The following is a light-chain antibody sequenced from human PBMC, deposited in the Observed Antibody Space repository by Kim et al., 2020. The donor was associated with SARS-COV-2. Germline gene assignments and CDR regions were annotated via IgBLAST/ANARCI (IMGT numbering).Light chain of an antibody. J-gene: IGLJ2*01. CDR3: QVWDSSTVV. Sequence: SVALGQTGRITCGGNNIGSKKVHWYQQKPGQAPVLVIYRDSNRPSGIPERFSGSNSGNTATLTISRAQAGDEADYYCQVWDSSTVVFGGGTKLTVL. CDR2: RDS. V-gene: IGLV3-9*01. CDR1: NIGSKK.